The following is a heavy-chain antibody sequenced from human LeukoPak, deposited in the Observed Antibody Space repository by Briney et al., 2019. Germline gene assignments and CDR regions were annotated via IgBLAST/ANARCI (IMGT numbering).Heavy chain of an antibody. CDR3: ARSKYDAFHI. J-gene: IGHJ3*02. V-gene: IGHV5-51*01. Sequence: GESLKISCKGSGYSFTIYWIAWVRQMPGKGLEWMGIIYPGDSDTRYSPSFRGQVTISADKSISTAYLQWSSLKASDTAMYYCARSKYDAFHIWGQGTMVTVSS. CDR2: IYPGDSDT. CDR1: GYSFTIYW.